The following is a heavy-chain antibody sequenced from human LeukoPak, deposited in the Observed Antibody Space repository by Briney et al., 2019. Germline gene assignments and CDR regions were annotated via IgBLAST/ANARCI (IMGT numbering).Heavy chain of an antibody. D-gene: IGHD6-19*01. CDR1: GFTFSNSH. Sequence: GGSLRLSCAASGFTFSNSHMGWVRQAPGKGLEWVANIKEDGTGEFHVDSVKGRFTTSRDNAKNSLYLQMNSLRAEDTAVYYCARLPVAPDNSGWFAFDIWGQGTMVIVSS. CDR3: ARLPVAPDNSGWFAFDI. J-gene: IGHJ3*02. CDR2: IKEDGTGE. V-gene: IGHV3-7*03.